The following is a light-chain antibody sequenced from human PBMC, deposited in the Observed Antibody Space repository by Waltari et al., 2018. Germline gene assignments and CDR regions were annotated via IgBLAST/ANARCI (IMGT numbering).Light chain of an antibody. V-gene: IGKV4-1*01. Sequence: DIVMTQSPDSLAVSLGERATINCKSSQSVLYSPNNKNYLAWYQQKPGQPPQLLIYWASTRESGVPARFSGSGSGTDFTLTISSLQAEDVAVYYCHQYANSPWTFGQGTKVEVK. CDR2: WAS. CDR1: QSVLYSPNNKNY. CDR3: HQYANSPWT. J-gene: IGKJ1*01.